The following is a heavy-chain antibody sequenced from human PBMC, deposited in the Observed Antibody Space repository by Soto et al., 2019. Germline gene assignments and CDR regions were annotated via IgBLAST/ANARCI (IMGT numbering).Heavy chain of an antibody. CDR3: AKDPIGWELRNRWVFDP. CDR2: ISGSGGST. J-gene: IGHJ5*02. Sequence: EVQLLESGGGLVQPGGSLRLSCAASGFTFSSYAMSWVRQAPGKGLEWVSAISGSGGSTYYADSVKGRFTISRDNSKNTLYLQMNSLRAEDTAVYYCAKDPIGWELRNRWVFDPWGQGTLVTVSS. D-gene: IGHD1-26*01. CDR1: GFTFSSYA. V-gene: IGHV3-23*01.